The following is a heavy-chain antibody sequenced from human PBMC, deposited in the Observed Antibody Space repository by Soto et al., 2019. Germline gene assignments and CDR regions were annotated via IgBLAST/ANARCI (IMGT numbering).Heavy chain of an antibody. CDR1: GGTFSSYA. J-gene: IGHJ5*02. D-gene: IGHD2-15*01. V-gene: IGHV1-69*06. Sequence: QVQRVQSGAEVKKPGSSVKVSCKASGGTFSSYAISWVRQAPGQGLEWMGGIIPIFGTANYAQKFQGRVTITADKSTSTAYMELSRLGSEDTAVYYCARGKGYCSGSSCYKENWFDPLGQGTLVTVSS. CDR2: IIPIFGTA. CDR3: ARGKGYCSGSSCYKENWFDP.